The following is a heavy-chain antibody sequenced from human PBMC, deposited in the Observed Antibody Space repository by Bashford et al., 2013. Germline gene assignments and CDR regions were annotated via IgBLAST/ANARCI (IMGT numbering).Heavy chain of an antibody. J-gene: IGHJ4*02. D-gene: IGHD3-3*01. V-gene: IGHV4-59*01. CDR2: SILQWKH. Sequence: LPETPVPHLQCVWWTPSSRNYWTWIRQSPEKGLEWIGNSILQWKHRLQPSLNSRLTISVDASKTQFSLKLNFVTAADSAMYYCGTGPIFGVVVDWGQGTLVTVSS. CDR1: WTPSSRNY. CDR3: GTGPIFGVVVD.